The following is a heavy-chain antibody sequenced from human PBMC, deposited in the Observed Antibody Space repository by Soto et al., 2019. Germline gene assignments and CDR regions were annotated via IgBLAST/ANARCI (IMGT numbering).Heavy chain of an antibody. CDR2: IWYDGSNK. J-gene: IGHJ4*02. CDR1: GFTFSSYG. V-gene: IGHV3-33*01. CDR3: ERGRYDSGWYFDY. Sequence: GGSLRLSCAASGFTFSSYGMHWVRQAPGKGLEWVAVIWYDGSNKYYADSVKGRFTISRDNSKNTLYLQMNSLRAEDTAVYYCERGRYDSGWYFDYWRQGTLVTVSS. D-gene: IGHD6-19*01.